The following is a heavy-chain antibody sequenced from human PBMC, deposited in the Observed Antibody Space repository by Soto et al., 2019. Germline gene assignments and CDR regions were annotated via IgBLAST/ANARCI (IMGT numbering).Heavy chain of an antibody. D-gene: IGHD3-16*01. CDR1: GFTFSSHG. Sequence: QVPLVESGGGVVQPGRSLRLSCAASGFTFSSHGMHWVRQAPDKGLEWVAVVWYDGSNKYYADSVKGRFTISRDNSNNMLYLEMNSLRAEDTAVYYCARWGNWKVADNWGQGTLVTVSS. V-gene: IGHV3-33*01. J-gene: IGHJ4*02. CDR3: ARWGNWKVADN. CDR2: VWYDGSNK.